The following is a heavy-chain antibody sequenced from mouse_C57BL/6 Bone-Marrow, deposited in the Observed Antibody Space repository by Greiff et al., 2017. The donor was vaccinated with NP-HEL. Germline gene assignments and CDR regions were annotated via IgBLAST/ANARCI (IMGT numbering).Heavy chain of an antibody. CDR3: TRGYYGSRRDFDY. CDR1: GYTFTDYE. Sequence: QVQLQQSGAELVRPGASVTLSCKASGYTFTDYEMHWVQQTPVHGLEWIGAIDPETGGTAYNQKFKGKAILTADKSSSTAYMELRSLTSEDSAVYYCTRGYYGSRRDFDYWGQGTTLTVSS. J-gene: IGHJ2*01. V-gene: IGHV1-15*01. CDR2: IDPETGGT. D-gene: IGHD1-1*01.